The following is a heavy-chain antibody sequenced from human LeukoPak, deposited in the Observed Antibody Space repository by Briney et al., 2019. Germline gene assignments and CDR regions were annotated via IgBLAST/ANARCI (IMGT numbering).Heavy chain of an antibody. CDR2: ISGSGGST. J-gene: IGHJ4*02. CDR3: AMPYDSSGYYYTYYFDY. CDR1: GFTFSSYA. D-gene: IGHD3-22*01. Sequence: GGSLRLSCAASGFTFSSYAMSWVRRAPGKGLEWVSAISGSGGSTYYADSVKGRFTISRDNSKNTLYLQMNSLRAEDTAVYYCAMPYDSSGYYYTYYFDYWGQGTLVTVSS. V-gene: IGHV3-23*01.